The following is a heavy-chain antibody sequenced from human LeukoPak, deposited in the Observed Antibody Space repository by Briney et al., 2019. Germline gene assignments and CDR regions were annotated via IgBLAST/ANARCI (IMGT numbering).Heavy chain of an antibody. CDR2: INHSGST. CDR3: ARDPPAGAYYYYYYMDV. J-gene: IGHJ6*03. CDR1: GGSFSGYY. D-gene: IGHD2-2*01. V-gene: IGHV4-34*01. Sequence: SETLSLTCAVYGGSFSGYYWSWIRQPPGKGLEWIGEINHSGSTNYNPSLKSRVTISIDMSKNQFSLKLSSVTAADTAVYYCARDPPAGAYYYYYYMDVWGKGTTVTVSS.